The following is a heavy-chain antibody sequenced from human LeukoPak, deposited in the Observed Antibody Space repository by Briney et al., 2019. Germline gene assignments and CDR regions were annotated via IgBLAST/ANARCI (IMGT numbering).Heavy chain of an antibody. Sequence: ASVKVSCKASGYTFTSYAMHWVRQAPGQRLEWMGWISAYNGNTNYAQKLQGRVTMTTDTSTSTVYMELRSLRSDDTAVYYCARDGSQLSEYWGQGTLVTVSS. J-gene: IGHJ4*02. CDR3: ARDGSQLSEY. CDR1: GYTFTSYA. CDR2: ISAYNGNT. D-gene: IGHD5-18*01. V-gene: IGHV1-18*01.